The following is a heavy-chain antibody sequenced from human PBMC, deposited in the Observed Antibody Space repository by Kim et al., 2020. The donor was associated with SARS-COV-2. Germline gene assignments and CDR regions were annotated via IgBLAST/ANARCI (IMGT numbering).Heavy chain of an antibody. J-gene: IGHJ6*02. CDR1: GFTFSSYW. Sequence: GGSLRLSCAASGFTFSSYWMSWVRQAPGKGLEWVANIKQDESEKNYVDSVKGRFTISRDNAKNSLYLQMNSLRAEDTAVYYCAREAVVAARDNIRYGMDVWGQGTTVTVSS. CDR2: IKQDESEK. V-gene: IGHV3-7*03. D-gene: IGHD2-15*01. CDR3: AREAVVAARDNIRYGMDV.